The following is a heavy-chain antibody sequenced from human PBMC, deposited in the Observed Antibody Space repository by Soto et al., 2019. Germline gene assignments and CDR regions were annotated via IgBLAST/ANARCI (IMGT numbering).Heavy chain of an antibody. CDR3: ARGPAVAGTDFDY. V-gene: IGHV3-21*01. Sequence: PGGSLRLSCAASGFTFSSYSMNWVRQAPGKGLEWVSSISSSSSYIYYADSVKGRFTISRDNAKNSLYLQMNSLRAEDTAVYYCARGPAVAGTDFDYWGQGTLVTVSS. J-gene: IGHJ4*02. CDR2: ISSSSSYI. D-gene: IGHD6-19*01. CDR1: GFTFSSYS.